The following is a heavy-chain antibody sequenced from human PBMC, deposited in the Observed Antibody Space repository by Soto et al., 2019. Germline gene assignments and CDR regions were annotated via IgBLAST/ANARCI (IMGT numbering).Heavy chain of an antibody. CDR1: GFTFSNAW. D-gene: IGHD2-15*01. CDR3: TSQNCTGGSSYAAYYTYGLDV. CDR2: IKSKTDGGTA. Sequence: EVQLVESGGGLVKPGGSLRLSCAASGFTFSNAWMNWVRQAPGKGLEWVGRIKSKTDGGTADYAAPVKGRFTISRDDSKNTLYVQMDTPITPDAAGYYCTSQNCTGGSSYAAYYTYGLDVWCQGNTVRVPS. J-gene: IGHJ6*02. V-gene: IGHV3-15*07.